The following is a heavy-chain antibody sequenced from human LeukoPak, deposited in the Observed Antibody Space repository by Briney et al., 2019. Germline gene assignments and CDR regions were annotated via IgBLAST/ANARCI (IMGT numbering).Heavy chain of an antibody. D-gene: IGHD1-20*01. CDR1: EFSVKYNY. V-gene: IGHV3-53*05. CDR3: ARGGLTGTTSNFDY. Sequence: GGSLRLSCAASEFSVKYNYMTWVRQAPGKGLEWVSLLYSAGSTNYADSVKGRFTISRDNSKNTLYLQMNSLRAEDTAVYYCARGGLTGTTSNFDYWGQGTLVTVSS. CDR2: LYSAGST. J-gene: IGHJ4*02.